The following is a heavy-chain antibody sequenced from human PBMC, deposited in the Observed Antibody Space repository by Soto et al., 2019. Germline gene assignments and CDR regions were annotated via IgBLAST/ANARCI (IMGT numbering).Heavy chain of an antibody. CDR2: IIPIFGTA. CDR1: GGTFSSYA. Sequence: GASVKVSCKASGGTFSSYAISWVRQAPGQGLEWMGGIIPIFGTANYAQKFQGRVTITADESTSTAYMELSSLRSEDTAVYYCASSLYSSSWYMPFDYWGQGTLVTVSS. CDR3: ASSLYSSSWYMPFDY. D-gene: IGHD6-13*01. V-gene: IGHV1-69*13. J-gene: IGHJ4*02.